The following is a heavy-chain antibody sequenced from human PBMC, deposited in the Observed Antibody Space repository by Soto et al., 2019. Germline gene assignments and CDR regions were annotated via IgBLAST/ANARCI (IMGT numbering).Heavy chain of an antibody. CDR3: AKWEFYYYGMDV. V-gene: IGHV3-30*18. CDR1: GVTFSSYW. D-gene: IGHD1-26*01. CDR2: ISYDGSNK. Sequence: GGSLRLSCAAAGVTFSSYWMHWVRQAPGKGLEWVAVISYDGSNKYYADSVKGRFTISRDNSKNTLYLQMNSLRAEDTAVHYCAKWEFYYYGMDVWGQGTTVTVSS. J-gene: IGHJ6*02.